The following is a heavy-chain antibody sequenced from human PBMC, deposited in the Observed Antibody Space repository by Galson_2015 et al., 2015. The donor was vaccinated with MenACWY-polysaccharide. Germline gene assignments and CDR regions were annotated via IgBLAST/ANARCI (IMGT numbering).Heavy chain of an antibody. CDR1: GGSISSSSYY. V-gene: IGHV4-39*07. D-gene: IGHD3-3*01. CDR3: ARGITIFGVVIEYFDY. Sequence: ETLSLTCTVSGGSISSSSYYWGWIRQPPGQGLEWIGSIYYSGSTYYNPSLKSRVTISVDTSKNQFSLKLSSVTAADTAVYYCARGITIFGVVIEYFDYWGQGTLVTVSS. CDR2: IYYSGST. J-gene: IGHJ4*02.